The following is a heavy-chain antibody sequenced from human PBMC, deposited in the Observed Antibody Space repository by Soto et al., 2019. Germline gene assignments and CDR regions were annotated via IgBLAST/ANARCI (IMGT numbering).Heavy chain of an antibody. CDR3: ARTTAVPNTLRSRYFFDY. D-gene: IGHD4-17*01. CDR2: VYYSGTT. Sequence: PSEPLSITGSVSGGSVINKTYYWIWIRQPPGKRLEWIGYVYYSGTTNYNPSLKSRVTISVDLSKNQFSLRLSSVTTADTALYYCARTTAVPNTLRSRYFFDYWGQGTLVTVSS. CDR1: GGSVINKTYY. J-gene: IGHJ4*02. V-gene: IGHV4-61*01.